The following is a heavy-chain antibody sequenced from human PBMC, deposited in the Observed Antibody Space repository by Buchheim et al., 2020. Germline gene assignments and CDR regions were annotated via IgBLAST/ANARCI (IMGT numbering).Heavy chain of an antibody. J-gene: IGHJ5*02. CDR1: GFTFSSYG. D-gene: IGHD6-19*01. CDR3: AGSSGWYDWFDP. Sequence: QVQLVESGGGVVQPGRSLRLSCAASGFTFSSYGMHWVRQAPGKGLEWVAVIWYDGSNKYYADSVKGRFTISRDNSKNTLYLQMNSLRAEDTAVYYCAGSSGWYDWFDPWGQGTL. CDR2: IWYDGSNK. V-gene: IGHV3-33*01.